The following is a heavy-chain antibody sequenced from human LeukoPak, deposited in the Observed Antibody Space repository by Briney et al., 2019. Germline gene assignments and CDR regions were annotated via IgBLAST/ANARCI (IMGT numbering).Heavy chain of an antibody. CDR2: ISGSGGST. V-gene: IGHV3-23*01. D-gene: IGHD5-18*01. J-gene: IGHJ4*02. Sequence: GGSLRLSCAASGFTFTNAWMSWVRQAPGKGLEWVSAISGSGGSTYYADSVKGRFTISRDNSKNTLYLQMNSLRAEDTAVYYCAKDPDPSDTAMVLDYWGQGTLVTVSS. CDR1: GFTFTNAW. CDR3: AKDPDPSDTAMVLDY.